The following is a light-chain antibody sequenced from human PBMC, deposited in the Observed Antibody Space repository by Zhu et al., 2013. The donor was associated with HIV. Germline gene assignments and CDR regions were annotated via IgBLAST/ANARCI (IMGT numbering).Light chain of an antibody. J-gene: IGKJ3*01. CDR1: ESVNTNY. CDR3: QQYDSSPHVT. Sequence: IVLTQSPGTLSLSPGERATLSCRASESVNTNYLAWYQQKPGQSPRLLIYGTASRANGIPDRFSGSGSGTDFTLTISRLEPEDLGVYYCQQYDSSPHVTFGPGTRVEIK. CDR2: GTA. V-gene: IGKV3-20*01.